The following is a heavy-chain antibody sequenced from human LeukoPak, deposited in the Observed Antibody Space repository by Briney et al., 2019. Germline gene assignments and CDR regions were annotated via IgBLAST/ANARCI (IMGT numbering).Heavy chain of an antibody. J-gene: IGHJ4*02. D-gene: IGHD3-22*01. Sequence: GRSLRLSCVASGFTFDDYAMHWVRQAPGKGLEWVAGINWNSVSAVYADSLKGRLTISRDNAKNSLFLQMNSLKTEDTAFYYCAKGARSSSGYTTDWGQGILVTVSS. CDR2: INWNSVSA. V-gene: IGHV3-9*01. CDR3: AKGARSSSGYTTD. CDR1: GFTFDDYA.